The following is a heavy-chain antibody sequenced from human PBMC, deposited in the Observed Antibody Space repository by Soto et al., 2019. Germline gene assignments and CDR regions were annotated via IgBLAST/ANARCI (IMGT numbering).Heavy chain of an antibody. CDR3: ARAPYCTNGVCLNWFDP. J-gene: IGHJ5*02. V-gene: IGHV1-2*04. Sequence: QVQLVQSGAEVKKPGASVKVSCKASGYTFTGYYMHWVRQAPGQGLEWMGWINPNSGGTNYAQKFQGWVTMTRETSISTAYMELSRLRSDDTAVYYCARAPYCTNGVCLNWFDPWGQGTLVTVSS. CDR1: GYTFTGYY. CDR2: INPNSGGT. D-gene: IGHD2-8*01.